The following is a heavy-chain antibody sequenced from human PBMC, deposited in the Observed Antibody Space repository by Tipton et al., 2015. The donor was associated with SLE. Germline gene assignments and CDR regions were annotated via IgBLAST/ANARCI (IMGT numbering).Heavy chain of an antibody. CDR1: GDSVSSNSAAA. J-gene: IGHJ2*01. CDR2: TNYNP. CDR3: ARDTRDTGGYFDL. V-gene: IGHV6-1*01. D-gene: IGHD3-10*01. Sequence: GLVKPSQTLSLTCAISGDSVSSNSAAAWNWIRQSPSRGLEWLGSTNYNPSLKSRVTISVDTSKNQFSLKLSSVTAADTAVYYCARDTRDTGGYFDLWGRGTLFTVSS.